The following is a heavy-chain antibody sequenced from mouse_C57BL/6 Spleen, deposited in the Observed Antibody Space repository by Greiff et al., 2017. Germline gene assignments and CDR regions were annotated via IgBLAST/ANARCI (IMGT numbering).Heavy chain of an antibody. CDR2: IDPSDSYT. D-gene: IGHD1-1*01. J-gene: IGHJ3*01. Sequence: QVQLQQPGAELVMPGASVKLSCKASGYTFTSYWMHWVKQRPGQGLEWIGEIDPSDSYTNYNQKFKGKSKLTVDKSSSTAYMQLSSLTSEDSAVFYCARRGRVGEAWFAYWGQGTLVTVSA. CDR3: ARRGRVGEAWFAY. CDR1: GYTFTSYW. V-gene: IGHV1-69*01.